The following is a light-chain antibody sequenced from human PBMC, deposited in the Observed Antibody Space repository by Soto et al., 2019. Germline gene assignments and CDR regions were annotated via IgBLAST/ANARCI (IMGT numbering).Light chain of an antibody. V-gene: IGKV3-15*01. CDR3: QQYNKLPWT. CDR2: GAS. CDR1: QSISDT. Sequence: TLYPASLSGTPVRRATLSCRASQSISDTLAWYQQIPGQAPRLLIYGASKRATGFPARFSGSGSGTDFTLTISSFQSEDFARYYCQQYNKLPWTVGQGTKVDI. J-gene: IGKJ1*01.